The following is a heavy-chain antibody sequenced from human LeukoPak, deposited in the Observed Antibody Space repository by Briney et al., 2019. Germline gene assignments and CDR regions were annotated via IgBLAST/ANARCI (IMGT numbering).Heavy chain of an antibody. Sequence: SETLSLTCTVSGDSITSYYWNWVRQPPGKGLEWIGEINHSGSTNYNPSLKSRVTISVDTSKNQFSLKLSSVTAADTAVYYCARRYSSSSRGDYYYGMDVWGQGTTVTVSS. J-gene: IGHJ6*02. V-gene: IGHV4-34*01. CDR2: INHSGST. D-gene: IGHD6-6*01. CDR3: ARRYSSSSRGDYYYGMDV. CDR1: GDSITSYY.